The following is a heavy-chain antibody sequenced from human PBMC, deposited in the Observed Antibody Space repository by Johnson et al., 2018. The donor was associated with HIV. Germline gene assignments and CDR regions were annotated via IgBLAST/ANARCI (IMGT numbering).Heavy chain of an antibody. V-gene: IGHV3-30*03. CDR3: ARDRARDAFDV. Sequence: QMQLVESGGGVVQPGRSLRLSCAASGFTFSSYGMHWVRQAPGKGLEWVAVISYDGSNKYYADSVKGRFTISRDNSKNTLYLQMNSLRAEDTAVYYCARDRARDAFDVWGQGTMVTVSS. CDR2: ISYDGSNK. CDR1: GFTFSSYG. J-gene: IGHJ3*01.